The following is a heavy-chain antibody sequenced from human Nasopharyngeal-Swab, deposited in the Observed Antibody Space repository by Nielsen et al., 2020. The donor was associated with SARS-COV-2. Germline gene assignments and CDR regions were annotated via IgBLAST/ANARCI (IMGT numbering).Heavy chain of an antibody. D-gene: IGHD1-1*01. CDR2: IFSRSDTT. CDR3: AREAPSTFFFDS. V-gene: IGHV1-69*06. Sequence: SVKVSCKASGGTFSDYAISWVRQAPGQGLEWMGLIFSRSDTTGLAHIFKGRVTMTWDTSTNTVYMELSSLTSDDTAVYFCAREAPSTFFFDSWGQGTLLTVSS. CDR1: GGTFSDYA. J-gene: IGHJ4*02.